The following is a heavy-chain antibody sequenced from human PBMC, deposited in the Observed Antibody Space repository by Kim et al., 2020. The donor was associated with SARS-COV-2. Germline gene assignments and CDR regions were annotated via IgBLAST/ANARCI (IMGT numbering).Heavy chain of an antibody. CDR3: ARDGSWNYPAYYYYYGMDV. D-gene: IGHD1-7*01. Sequence: RVTMSVDTSKNQFSLKLSSVTAADTAVYYCARDGSWNYPAYYYYYGMDVWGQGTTVTVSS. J-gene: IGHJ6*02. V-gene: IGHV4-4*06.